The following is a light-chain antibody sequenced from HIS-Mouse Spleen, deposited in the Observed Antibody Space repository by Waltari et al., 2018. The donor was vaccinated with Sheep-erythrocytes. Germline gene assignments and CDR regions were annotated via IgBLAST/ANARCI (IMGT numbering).Light chain of an antibody. Sequence: QSALTQPRSVSGSPGPSVTIPCTGTSRDVGGYHYVPWYQHHPGKAPKLMIYDVSKRPSGVPDRFSGSKSGNTASLTISGLQAEDEADYYCCSYAGSYTLVFGGGTKLTVL. CDR1: SRDVGGYHY. CDR2: DVS. CDR3: CSYAGSYTLV. V-gene: IGLV2-11*01. J-gene: IGLJ2*01.